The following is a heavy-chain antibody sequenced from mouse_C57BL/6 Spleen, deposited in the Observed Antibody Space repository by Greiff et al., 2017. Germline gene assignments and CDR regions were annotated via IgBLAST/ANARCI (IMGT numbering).Heavy chain of an antibody. CDR2: IDPEDGET. D-gene: IGHD1-1*01. J-gene: IGHJ2*01. V-gene: IGHV14-2*01. Sequence: VQLQQSGAELVKPGASVKLSCTASGFNIKDYYMHWVKQRTEQGLEWIGRIDPEDGETRYAPKFQGKATITAATTSNTTYLQLSSLTSEDTAVYYRARYRSSYNSFDYWGQGTTLTVSS. CDR3: ARYRSSYNSFDY. CDR1: GFNIKDYY.